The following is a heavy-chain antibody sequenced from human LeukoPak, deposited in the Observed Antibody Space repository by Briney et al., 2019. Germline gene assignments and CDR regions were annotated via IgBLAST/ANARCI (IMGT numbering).Heavy chain of an antibody. V-gene: IGHV3-66*01. D-gene: IGHD2-15*01. Sequence: GGSLRLSCAASGFTVSSNYMSWVRQAPGKGLEWVSVIYSGGSTYYADAVKGRFTISRYNSKNTLYLQMNSQKAEDTAVYYCARDRDCSGGSCYGIDPWGQGTLVTVSS. CDR1: GFTVSSNY. J-gene: IGHJ5*02. CDR3: ARDRDCSGGSCYGIDP. CDR2: IYSGGST.